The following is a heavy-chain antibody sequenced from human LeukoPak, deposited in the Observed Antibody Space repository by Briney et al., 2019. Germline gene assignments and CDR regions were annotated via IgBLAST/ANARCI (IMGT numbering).Heavy chain of an antibody. CDR3: ARGYCTNGVCRTFDI. D-gene: IGHD2-8*01. V-gene: IGHV1-46*01. Sequence: ASVKVSCKASGYTFTDYFIHWVRQAPGQGLEWVGIISPNGGTTNYAQKFQDRVTMTRDTSTSTVYMELSSLRSEDTAVYYCARGYCTNGVCRTFDIWGQGTLVTVSS. J-gene: IGHJ4*02. CDR2: ISPNGGTT. CDR1: GYTFTDYF.